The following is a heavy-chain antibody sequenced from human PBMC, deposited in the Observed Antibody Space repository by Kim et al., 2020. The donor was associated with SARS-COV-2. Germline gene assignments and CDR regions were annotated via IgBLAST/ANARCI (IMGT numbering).Heavy chain of an antibody. CDR2: LAPSGAT. J-gene: IGHJ6*02. CDR1: GGSIKSYY. Sequence: SETLSLTCTVSGGSIKSYYWSWIRQPAGKGLEWIGRLAPSGATNYSPSLKSRITMSVDTSKNQFSLRLNSVIAADTAVYYCARDRAEAARDVMDVWGQGTAVTVSS. D-gene: IGHD6-13*01. CDR3: ARDRAEAARDVMDV. V-gene: IGHV4-4*07.